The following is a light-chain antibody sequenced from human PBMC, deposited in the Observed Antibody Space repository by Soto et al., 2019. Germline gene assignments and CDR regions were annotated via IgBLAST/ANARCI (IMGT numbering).Light chain of an antibody. V-gene: IGKV3-20*01. Sequence: EIVLTQSPGTLSLSPGESATLSCRASQSISNNYLAWYQQKPGQAPRLLIYGASSRATGIPDRFSGSGSGTDFTLTINRLEPEDFAVYYCQQYGSSGTFGQGTKVDTK. CDR1: QSISNNY. CDR3: QQYGSSGT. CDR2: GAS. J-gene: IGKJ1*01.